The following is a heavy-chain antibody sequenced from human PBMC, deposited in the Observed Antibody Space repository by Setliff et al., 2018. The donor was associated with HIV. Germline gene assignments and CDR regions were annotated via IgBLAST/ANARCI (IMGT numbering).Heavy chain of an antibody. V-gene: IGHV4-34*01. CDR1: GGSFSDYY. J-gene: IGHJ4*02. CDR3: AREIPYSYGGRGHPL. D-gene: IGHD3-22*01. CDR2: VNRGRRT. Sequence: SETLSLTCALYGGSFSDYYWSWIRQPPGMGLAWIGEVNRGRRTNYNSSLKSRVTISIDTSRNQFSLTVSSVTAADPAVYYCAREIPYSYGGRGHPLWGQGTLVTVSS.